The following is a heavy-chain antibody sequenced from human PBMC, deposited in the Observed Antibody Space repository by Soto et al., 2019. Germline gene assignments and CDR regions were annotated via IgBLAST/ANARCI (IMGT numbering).Heavy chain of an antibody. V-gene: IGHV3-21*01. J-gene: IGHJ6*02. CDR1: GFTFSSYS. CDR3: ARTYYYGSGSYFQLEYGMDV. CDR2: ISSSSSYI. D-gene: IGHD3-10*01. Sequence: GGSLRLFCAASGFTFSSYSMNWVRQAPGKGLEWVSSISSSSSYIYYADSVKGRFTISRDNAKNSLYLQMNSLRAEDTAVYYCARTYYYGSGSYFQLEYGMDVWVQGTTVTAP.